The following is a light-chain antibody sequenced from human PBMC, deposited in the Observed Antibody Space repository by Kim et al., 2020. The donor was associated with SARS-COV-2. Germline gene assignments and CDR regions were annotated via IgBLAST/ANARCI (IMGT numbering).Light chain of an antibody. V-gene: IGLV1-47*02. Sequence: QSVLTQPPSASGTPGQRVTISCSGSSSNIGSNYVYWYQQLPGTAPKLLIYSNNQRPSGVPDRFSGSKSGTSASLAISGLRSEDEADYYCAAWDDSLSALYVFGTGDQVTV. CDR2: SNN. CDR1: SSNIGSNY. CDR3: AAWDDSLSALYV. J-gene: IGLJ1*01.